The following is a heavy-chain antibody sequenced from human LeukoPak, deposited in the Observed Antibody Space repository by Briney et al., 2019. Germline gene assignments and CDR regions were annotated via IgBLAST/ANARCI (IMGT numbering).Heavy chain of an antibody. Sequence: SGGSLRLSCAASGFTFSDYYMSWIRQAPGKGLERVSYISSSSSYTNYADSVKGRFTISRDNAKNSLYLQMNSLRAEDTAVYYCARRLTTGGFFDYWGQGTLVTVSS. D-gene: IGHD4-11*01. CDR3: ARRLTTGGFFDY. CDR1: GFTFSDYY. V-gene: IGHV3-11*06. J-gene: IGHJ4*02. CDR2: ISSSSSYT.